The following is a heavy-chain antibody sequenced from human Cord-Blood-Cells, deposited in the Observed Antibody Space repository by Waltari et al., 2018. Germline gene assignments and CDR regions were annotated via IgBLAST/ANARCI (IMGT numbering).Heavy chain of an antibody. Sequence: VQLVQSGGEVKKTGASVKVSCKASGYTFTSYDINRVRQATGKGLEWMGWMNPNSGNTGYAQKFQGRVTITRNTSISTAYMELSSLRSEDTAVYYCARGYLDSSSSFDYWGQGTLVTVSS. J-gene: IGHJ4*02. D-gene: IGHD6-6*01. CDR1: GYTFTSYD. V-gene: IGHV1-8*03. CDR2: MNPNSGNT. CDR3: ARGYLDSSSSFDY.